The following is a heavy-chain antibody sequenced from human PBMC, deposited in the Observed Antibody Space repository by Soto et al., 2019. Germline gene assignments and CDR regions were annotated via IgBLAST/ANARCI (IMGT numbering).Heavy chain of an antibody. CDR3: ARGRYCLTGRCFPNWLHT. CDR1: GDSISIVDYF. CDR2: IYNSATT. D-gene: IGHD2-15*01. V-gene: IGHV4-30-4*01. J-gene: IGHJ4*02. Sequence: QVQLVESGPGLVKPSQTMSITCYVSGDSISIVDYFWAWFRQPPGQALEYLGYIYNSATTYDKPSFESRAALSLDTSTSQLSLTMTSVTAADTTVYFCARGRYCLTGRCFPNWLHTWGQGTLVTFPS.